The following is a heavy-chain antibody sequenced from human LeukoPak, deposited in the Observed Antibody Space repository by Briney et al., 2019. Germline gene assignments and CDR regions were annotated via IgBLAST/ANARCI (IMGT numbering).Heavy chain of an antibody. CDR2: IKKDGSEK. Sequence: PGGSLRLSCAASGFTFSSYWMSWVRQAPGKGLEWVANIKKDGSEKYYVDSVKGRFTISRDNAKTSLYLQMNSLRAEDTAVYYCARPAMVMVPGWFDPWGQGTLVTVSS. CDR3: ARPAMVMVPGWFDP. D-gene: IGHD5-18*01. CDR1: GFTFSSYW. J-gene: IGHJ5*02. V-gene: IGHV3-7*01.